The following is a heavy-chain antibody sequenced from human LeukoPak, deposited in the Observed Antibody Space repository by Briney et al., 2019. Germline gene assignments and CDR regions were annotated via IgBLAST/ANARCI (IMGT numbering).Heavy chain of an antibody. CDR3: ETRDGDAFDL. J-gene: IGHJ3*01. CDR1: GYTFTTYD. Sequence: ASVKVSCKAFGYTFTTYDINWMRQAPGQGLEWMGWVNPDSGHTGYAQKFQGRVTITRNTSIRTAYMELGSLTSDDTAVYYCETRDGDAFDLWGQGTLVTVSS. D-gene: IGHD5-24*01. V-gene: IGHV1-8*03. CDR2: VNPDSGHT.